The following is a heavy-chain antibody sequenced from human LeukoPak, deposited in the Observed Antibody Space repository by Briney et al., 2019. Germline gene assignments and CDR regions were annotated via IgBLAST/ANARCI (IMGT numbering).Heavy chain of an antibody. J-gene: IGHJ4*01. Sequence: GGSLRLSCTASGFTFRNYWMGWVRQTPGKGLEWVANIDPDGSKKQYGDSVKGRYTTSRDNAKNSLDLQMSSLRAEDTAIYYCAGIWYFGDNNWRYFDNWSHGTLVTVSS. CDR1: GFTFRNYW. CDR2: IDPDGSKK. D-gene: IGHD3-10*01. CDR3: AGIWYFGDNNWRYFDN. V-gene: IGHV3-7*01.